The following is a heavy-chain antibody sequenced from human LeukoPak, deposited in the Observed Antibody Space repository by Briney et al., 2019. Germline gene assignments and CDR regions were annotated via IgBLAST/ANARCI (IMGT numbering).Heavy chain of an antibody. CDR1: GDSVSSNSAA. CDR2: TYYRSKWYN. CDR3: ARSDHIAVAGLFDY. V-gene: IGHV6-1*01. Sequence: SQTLSLTCAISGDSVSSNSAAWNWIRQSPSRGLEWLGRTYYRSKWYNDYAVSVKSRIAINPDTSKNQFSLQLNSVTPEDTAVYYCARSDHIAVAGLFDYWGQGTLVTVSS. D-gene: IGHD6-19*01. J-gene: IGHJ4*02.